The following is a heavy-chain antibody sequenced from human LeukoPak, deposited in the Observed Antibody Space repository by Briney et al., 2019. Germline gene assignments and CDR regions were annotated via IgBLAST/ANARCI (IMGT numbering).Heavy chain of an antibody. D-gene: IGHD6-19*01. J-gene: IGHJ4*02. CDR2: ISYDGSDK. CDR3: ARAVYRSGGYYFDY. Sequence: GRSLRLSCAASGFTFSSYGMHWVRQAPGKGLEWVAVISYDGSDKNYADSVKGRFTISRDNSKNTLYLQMNSLRADDTAVYYCARAVYRSGGYYFDYWGQGTLVIVSS. V-gene: IGHV3-30*19. CDR1: GFTFSSYG.